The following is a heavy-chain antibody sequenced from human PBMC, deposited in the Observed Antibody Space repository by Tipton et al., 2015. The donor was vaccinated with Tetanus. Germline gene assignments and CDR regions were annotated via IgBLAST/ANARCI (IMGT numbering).Heavy chain of an antibody. CDR3: ARDLSGFLFDAFDL. Sequence: QSGAKVKKPGASVKVSCKASGYTFTGYYMHWVRQAPGQGLEWMGWINTNTGNPTYAQGFTGRFVFSLDTSVSTAYLQISSLKAEDTAVYYCARDLSGFLFDAFDLWGQGIMVTVSS. CDR1: GYTFTGYY. D-gene: IGHD3-22*01. V-gene: IGHV7-4-1*02. J-gene: IGHJ3*01. CDR2: INTNTGNP.